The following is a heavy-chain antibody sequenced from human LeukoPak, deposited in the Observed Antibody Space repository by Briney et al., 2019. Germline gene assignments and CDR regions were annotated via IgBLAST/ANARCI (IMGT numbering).Heavy chain of an antibody. Sequence: ASVKVSCKASGYTFTGYYMHWVRQAPGQGLEWMGWINPNSGGTNYAQKFQGRVTMTRDTSISTAYMELSRLRSDDTAVYYCARTRFLEWSDFDYWGRGTLVTVSS. CDR1: GYTFTGYY. CDR2: INPNSGGT. CDR3: ARTRFLEWSDFDY. D-gene: IGHD3-3*01. V-gene: IGHV1-2*02. J-gene: IGHJ4*02.